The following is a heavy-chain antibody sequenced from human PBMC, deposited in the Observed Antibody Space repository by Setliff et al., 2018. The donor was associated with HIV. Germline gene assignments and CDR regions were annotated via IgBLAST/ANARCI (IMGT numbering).Heavy chain of an antibody. J-gene: IGHJ4*02. CDR2: ISYTGTT. CDR3: VRDDYGYNGKGFDY. Sequence: SETLSLTCTVSGGSISNYYWSWIRQPPGKGLEWIGYISYTGTTKYNPSLKSRVTISVDTSKNQFSLRLSSVTAADTAMYYCVRDDYGYNGKGFDYWGPGTLVTVSS. CDR1: GGSISNYY. D-gene: IGHD4-17*01. V-gene: IGHV4-59*12.